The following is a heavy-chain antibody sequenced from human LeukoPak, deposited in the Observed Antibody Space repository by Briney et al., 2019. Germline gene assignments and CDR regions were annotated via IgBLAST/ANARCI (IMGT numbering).Heavy chain of an antibody. D-gene: IGHD1-14*01. CDR1: GYTSTDYL. CDR2: IDPDTGFA. CDR3: ARGHNVSPSFDY. J-gene: IGHJ4*02. V-gene: IGHV1-2*02. Sequence: GASVKVSCKTSGYTSTDYLIFWVRQAPGQGLEWMGWIDPDTGFATYAQNFQDRVYMTRDTSITTAYMELSGLRSDDTAMYYCARGHNVSPSFDYWGQGTPVTVSS.